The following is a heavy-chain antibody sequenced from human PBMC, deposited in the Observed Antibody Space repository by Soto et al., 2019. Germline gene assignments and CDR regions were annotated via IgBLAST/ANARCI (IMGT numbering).Heavy chain of an antibody. CDR2: ISHDGNRQ. CDR3: AKDRGYINSPFDL. Sequence: GGSLRLSCEASGFSFSTVGMHWVRQAPGKGLEWVALISHDGNRQFYAGSARGRFTVSRDNSRDTVSLEMNGLRPEDTAIYYCAKDRGYINSPFDLWGQGTLVTVSS. D-gene: IGHD6-25*01. V-gene: IGHV3-30*18. J-gene: IGHJ4*02. CDR1: GFSFSTVG.